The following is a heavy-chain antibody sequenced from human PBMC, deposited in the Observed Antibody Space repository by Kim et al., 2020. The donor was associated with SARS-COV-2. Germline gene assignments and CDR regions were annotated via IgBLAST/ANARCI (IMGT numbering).Heavy chain of an antibody. CDR1: GGSVSSGSYY. J-gene: IGHJ6*02. CDR2: IYYSGST. Sequence: SETLSLTCTVSGGSVSSGSYYWSWIRQPPGKGLEWIGYIYYSGSTNYNPSLKSRVTISVDTSKNQFSLKLSSVTAADTAVYYCARDRAAAGYGMDVWGQGTTVTVS. V-gene: IGHV4-61*01. D-gene: IGHD6-13*01. CDR3: ARDRAAAGYGMDV.